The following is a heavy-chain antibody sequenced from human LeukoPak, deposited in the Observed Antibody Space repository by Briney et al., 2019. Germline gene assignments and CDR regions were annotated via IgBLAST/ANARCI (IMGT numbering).Heavy chain of an antibody. CDR1: GGSISSSSYY. CDR3: ARERIYYYYYMDV. CDR2: INHSGST. J-gene: IGHJ6*03. D-gene: IGHD2-15*01. V-gene: IGHV4-39*07. Sequence: SETLSLTCTVSGGSISSSSYYWGWIRQPPGKGLEWIGEINHSGSTNYNPSLKSRVTISVDTSKNQFSLKLSPVTAADTAVYYCARERIYYYYYMDVWGKGTTVTVSS.